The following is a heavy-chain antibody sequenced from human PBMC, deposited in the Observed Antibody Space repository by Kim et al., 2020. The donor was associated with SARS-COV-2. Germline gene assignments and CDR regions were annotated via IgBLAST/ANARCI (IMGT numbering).Heavy chain of an antibody. CDR1: GFTFSSYW. D-gene: IGHD6-19*01. CDR3: ARDWPGIAVDFDAFDI. J-gene: IGHJ3*02. Sequence: GGSLRLSCAASGFTFSSYWMSWVRQAPGKGLEWVANIKQDGSEKYYVDSVKGRFTISRDNAKNSLYLQMNSLRAEDTAVYYCARDWPGIAVDFDAFDIWGQGTMVTVSS. V-gene: IGHV3-7*01. CDR2: IKQDGSEK.